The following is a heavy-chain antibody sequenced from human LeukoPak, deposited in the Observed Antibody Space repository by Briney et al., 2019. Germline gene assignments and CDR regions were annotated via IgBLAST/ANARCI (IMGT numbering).Heavy chain of an antibody. D-gene: IGHD2-15*01. CDR3: ARGGDYFDY. V-gene: IGHV4-59*08. CDR1: GGSISSYY. J-gene: IGHJ4*02. Sequence: SETLSLTCTVSGGSISSYYWSWIRQPPGKGLEWIGYIYYSGSTYYNPSLKSRVTISVDTSKNQFSLKLSSVTAADTAVYYRARGGDYFDYWGQGTLVTVSS. CDR2: IYYSGST.